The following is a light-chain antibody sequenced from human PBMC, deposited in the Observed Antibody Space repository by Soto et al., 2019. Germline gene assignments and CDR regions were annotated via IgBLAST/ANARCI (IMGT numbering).Light chain of an antibody. V-gene: IGKV3-15*01. Sequence: EIVMTQSPATLSVSPGERATLSCRASQSVSSNLAWYQQKPGQAPRLLIYGASTRAAGIPARFSGSGSGTEFTLTINSLQSEDFAIYYRQQYTIRPWWTFGQGTKVEIK. CDR1: QSVSSN. CDR3: QQYTIRPWWT. CDR2: GAS. J-gene: IGKJ1*01.